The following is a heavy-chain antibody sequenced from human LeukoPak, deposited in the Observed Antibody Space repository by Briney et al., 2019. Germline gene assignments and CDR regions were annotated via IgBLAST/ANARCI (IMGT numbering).Heavy chain of an antibody. CDR1: GYTFTSYA. CDR2: INPNSGGT. D-gene: IGHD2-2*01. Sequence: GASVKVSCKASGYTFTSYAMHWVRQAPGQRLEWMGWINPNSGGTNYAQKFQGRVTMTRDTSISTAYMELSRLRSDDTAVYYCARGVVPAATGYYYYYMDVWGKGTTVTVSS. V-gene: IGHV1-2*02. J-gene: IGHJ6*03. CDR3: ARGVVPAATGYYYYYMDV.